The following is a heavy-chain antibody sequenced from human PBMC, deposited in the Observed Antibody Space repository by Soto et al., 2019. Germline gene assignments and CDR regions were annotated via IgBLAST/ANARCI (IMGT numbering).Heavy chain of an antibody. Sequence: ASVKVSCKASGYTFTGYYMHWVRQAPGQGLGWMGWINPNSGGTNYAQKFQGWVTMTRDTSISTAYMELSRLRSDDTAVYYCARAGFGESFRSFDYWGQGTLVTVSS. CDR2: INPNSGGT. J-gene: IGHJ4*02. CDR3: ARAGFGESFRSFDY. D-gene: IGHD3-10*01. CDR1: GYTFTGYY. V-gene: IGHV1-2*04.